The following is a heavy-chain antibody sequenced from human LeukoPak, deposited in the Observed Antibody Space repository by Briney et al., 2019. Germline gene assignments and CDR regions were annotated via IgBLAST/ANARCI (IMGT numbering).Heavy chain of an antibody. CDR3: ARRGYYGSGSYYPYPYYFDY. CDR1: GFTFSDYY. Sequence: GGSLRLSCAASGFTFSDYYMSWLRQAPGKGLEWVSYISSSGSTIYYADSVKGRFTISRDNAKNSLYLQMNSLRAEDTAVYYCARRGYYGSGSYYPYPYYFDYWGQGTLVTVSS. V-gene: IGHV3-11*01. J-gene: IGHJ4*02. CDR2: ISSSGSTI. D-gene: IGHD3-10*01.